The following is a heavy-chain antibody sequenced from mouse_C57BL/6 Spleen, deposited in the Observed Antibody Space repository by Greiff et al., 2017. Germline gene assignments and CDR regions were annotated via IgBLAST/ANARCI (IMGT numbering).Heavy chain of an antibody. J-gene: IGHJ4*01. CDR3: ARGDYGSTLYAMDY. D-gene: IGHD1-1*01. Sequence: VQLQQSGPELVKPGASVKISCKASGYSFTSYYIHWVKQRPGQGLEWIGWIYPGSGNTKYNEKFKGKATLTADTSSSTAYMQLSSLTSEDSAVYYCARGDYGSTLYAMDYWGQGTSVTVSS. V-gene: IGHV1-66*01. CDR2: IYPGSGNT. CDR1: GYSFTSYY.